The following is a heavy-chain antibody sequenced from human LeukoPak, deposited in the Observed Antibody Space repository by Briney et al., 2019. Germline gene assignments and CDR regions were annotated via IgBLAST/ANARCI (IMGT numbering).Heavy chain of an antibody. CDR3: TRSFRYNWFDP. CDR2: FYYTGST. V-gene: IGHV4-39*07. Sequence: SETLSLTCTVSGGSISSSSYYWGWIRQPPGKGLEWIGSFYYTGSTYYNPSLNSRVTISIDTSKNQFSLNLNSVTAADTAVYYCTRSFRYNWFDPWGQGTLVTVSS. D-gene: IGHD3-10*01. J-gene: IGHJ5*02. CDR1: GGSISSSSYY.